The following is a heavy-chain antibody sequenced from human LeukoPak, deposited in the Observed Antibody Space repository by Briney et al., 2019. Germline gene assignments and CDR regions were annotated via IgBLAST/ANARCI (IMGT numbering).Heavy chain of an antibody. Sequence: GASVKVSCKASGYTFTSYGISWVRQAPGQGLEWMGWISAYNGNTNYAQKPQGRVTMTTDTSTSTAYMELRSLRSDDTAVYYCARHGTSYYYDSSGYYPVDSWGQGTLVTVSS. CDR1: GYTFTSYG. V-gene: IGHV1-18*01. CDR3: ARHGTSYYYDSSGYYPVDS. J-gene: IGHJ4*02. D-gene: IGHD3-22*01. CDR2: ISAYNGNT.